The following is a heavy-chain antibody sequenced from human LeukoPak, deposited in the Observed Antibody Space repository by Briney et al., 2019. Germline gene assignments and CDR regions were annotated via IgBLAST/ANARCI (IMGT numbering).Heavy chain of an antibody. D-gene: IGHD6-6*01. CDR2: INHSGST. CDR3: ARGSWQLAEEVY. CDR1: GGSFSGYY. V-gene: IGHV4-34*01. Sequence: PSETLSLTCAVYGGSFSGYYWSWISQPPGKGLEWIGEINHSGSTNYNPSLQSRVTMSVDTSKKQLSLKVTSVTAADTAVYYCARGSWQLAEEVYWGQGTLVTVSS. J-gene: IGHJ4*02.